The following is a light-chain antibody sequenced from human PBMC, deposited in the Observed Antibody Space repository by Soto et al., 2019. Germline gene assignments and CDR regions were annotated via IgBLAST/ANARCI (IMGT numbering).Light chain of an antibody. Sequence: DIQLTQSLCTLSASVGERVTLTCLASQSISSWLAWYQQKPGKAPKLLIYDASSLESGVPSRFSGSGSGTEFTLTISSLQPDDFATYYCQQYNSYSATFGQGTKVDIK. CDR1: QSISSW. J-gene: IGKJ1*01. CDR2: DAS. CDR3: QQYNSYSAT. V-gene: IGKV1-5*01.